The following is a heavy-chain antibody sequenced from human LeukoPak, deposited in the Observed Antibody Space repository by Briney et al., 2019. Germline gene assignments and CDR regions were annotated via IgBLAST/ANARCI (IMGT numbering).Heavy chain of an antibody. CDR3: ARRLYGSGSYPYYFDY. V-gene: IGHV3-48*04. CDR1: GFTFSSYS. J-gene: IGHJ4*02. D-gene: IGHD3-10*01. CDR2: ISSSSSTI. Sequence: PGGSLRLSCAASGFTFSSYSMNWVRQAPGKGLEWVSYISSSSSTIYYADSVKGRFTISRDNAKNSLYLQMNSLRAEDTAVYYCARRLYGSGSYPYYFDYWGQGTLVTVSS.